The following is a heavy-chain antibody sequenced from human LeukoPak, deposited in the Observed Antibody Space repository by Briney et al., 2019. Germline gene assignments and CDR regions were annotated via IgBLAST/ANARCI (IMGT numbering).Heavy chain of an antibody. V-gene: IGHV3-33*01. D-gene: IGHD3-16*01. CDR1: GFSLGSYG. CDR3: ARGQGSAYKDWFDL. J-gene: IGHJ5*02. Sequence: GVSLRLSCAASGFSLGSYGMHRVRQAPGKGLEWVAVIWNDGSDEYYTDSAKGRFTISRDNSKNTLYLQTSSLTVEDTAVYYCARGQGSAYKDWFDLWGQGTLVTVFS. CDR2: IWNDGSDE.